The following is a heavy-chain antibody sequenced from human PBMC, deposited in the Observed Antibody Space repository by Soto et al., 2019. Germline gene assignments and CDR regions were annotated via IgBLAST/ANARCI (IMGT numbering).Heavy chain of an antibody. J-gene: IGHJ4*02. Sequence: SETLSLTCTVSVGSITNGDYYWNWIRQHPEKGLEWMGYINYRGTTFYSPSLKSRIIISVDTSKNQFSLKLSSVTAADTAVYYCARDAPGAAPYWGQGTLVTVSS. CDR1: VGSITNGDYY. CDR2: INYRGTT. CDR3: ARDAPGAAPY. D-gene: IGHD6-13*01. V-gene: IGHV4-31*03.